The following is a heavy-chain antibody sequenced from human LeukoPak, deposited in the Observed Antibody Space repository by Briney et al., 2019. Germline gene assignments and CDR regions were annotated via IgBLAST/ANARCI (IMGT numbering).Heavy chain of an antibody. Sequence: SETLSLTCTVSGGSISSYYWSWIRQPPGKGLEWIGYIYDSGSTNYNPSLKSRVTISVDTSKNQFSLKLSSVTAADTAVYYCARSAPVAAAGTEGYFDYWGQGTLVTVSS. CDR1: GGSISSYY. V-gene: IGHV4-59*01. CDR2: IYDSGST. CDR3: ARSAPVAAAGTEGYFDY. D-gene: IGHD6-13*01. J-gene: IGHJ4*02.